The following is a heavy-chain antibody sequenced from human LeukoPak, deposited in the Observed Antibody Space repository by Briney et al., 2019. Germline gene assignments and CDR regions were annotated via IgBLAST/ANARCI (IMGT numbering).Heavy chain of an antibody. CDR3: ARSFNSGSFNLDY. D-gene: IGHD1-26*01. Sequence: TTSETLSLTCSVSGDSISLSFYYWGWIRQPPGKALEWIGSVYYSGTTSYNPSLKSRVTISVDMSKNHFSLRLRSVTAADTAMYYCARSFNSGSFNLDYWGQGTLVTVSS. CDR2: VYYSGTT. V-gene: IGHV4-39*07. J-gene: IGHJ4*02. CDR1: GDSISLSFYY.